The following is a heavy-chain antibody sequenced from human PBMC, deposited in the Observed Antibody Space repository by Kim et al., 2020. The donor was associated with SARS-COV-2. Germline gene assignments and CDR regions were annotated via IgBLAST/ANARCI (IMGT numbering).Heavy chain of an antibody. D-gene: IGHD3-22*01. Sequence: SLKSRVTISVDKSKNQFSLKLSSVTAADTAVYYCARDSGDYDSSGYPFDYWGQGTLVTVSS. J-gene: IGHJ4*02. CDR3: ARDSGDYDSSGYPFDY. V-gene: IGHV4-4*02.